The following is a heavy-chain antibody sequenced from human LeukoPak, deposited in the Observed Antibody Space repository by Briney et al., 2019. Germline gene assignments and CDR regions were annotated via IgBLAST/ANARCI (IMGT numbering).Heavy chain of an antibody. Sequence: GGSLRLSCAASGFTFSSYAMSWVRQAPGKGLEWGSAISGSGGSTYYADSVKGRFTISRDNAKNTLYLQMNSLRADDTAVYYCARDGYSFGHDFDYWGQGTLVTVSS. CDR2: ISGSGGST. D-gene: IGHD5-18*01. V-gene: IGHV3-23*01. CDR1: GFTFSSYA. CDR3: ARDGYSFGHDFDY. J-gene: IGHJ4*02.